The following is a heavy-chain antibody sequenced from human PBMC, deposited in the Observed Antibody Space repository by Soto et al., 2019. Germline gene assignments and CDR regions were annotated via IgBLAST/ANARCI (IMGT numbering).Heavy chain of an antibody. Sequence: QVQLQESGPGLVKPSETLSLTCTVSGDSISNYYWSWIRQAPGKGLEWIGFIYHSGNTNYNPSLKNRVTMSIDTSKSQFSLKLNSVTAADTAVYYCARDQGIASSGPFDYWGPGTLVTVSS. CDR1: GDSISNYY. CDR3: ARDQGIASSGPFDY. V-gene: IGHV4-59*01. J-gene: IGHJ4*02. CDR2: IYHSGNT. D-gene: IGHD6-13*01.